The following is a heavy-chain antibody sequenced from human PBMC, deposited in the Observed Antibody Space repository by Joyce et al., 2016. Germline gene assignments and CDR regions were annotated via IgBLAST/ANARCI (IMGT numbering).Heavy chain of an antibody. V-gene: IGHV1-8*01. CDR2: MNPNSGNT. CDR1: GYTFTTYD. D-gene: IGHD6-13*01. Sequence: VQLVQSGAEVKEPGASVKVSCKTSGYTFTTYDIFWVRQATGQGPEWSGWMNPNSGNTGYCEKFQGRVTMTRDTSIGTAFMELSSLTSDDTDVYFCARGSTSTWFKYLQHWGQGTLVTVSS. CDR3: ARGSTSTWFKYLQH. J-gene: IGHJ1*01.